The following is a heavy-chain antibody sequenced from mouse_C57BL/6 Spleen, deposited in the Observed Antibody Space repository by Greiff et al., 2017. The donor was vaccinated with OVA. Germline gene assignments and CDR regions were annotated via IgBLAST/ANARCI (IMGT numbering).Heavy chain of an antibody. CDR3: ARSDYGSSPFAY. D-gene: IGHD1-1*01. CDR1: GYSFTGYY. V-gene: IGHV1-42*01. Sequence: VQLQQSGPELVKPGASVKISCKACGYSFTGYYMNWVKQSPEKSLEWIGEINPSTGGTTYNQKFKAKATLTVDKSSSTAYMQLKSLTSEDSAVYYCARSDYGSSPFAYWGQGTLVTVSA. CDR2: INPSTGGT. J-gene: IGHJ3*01.